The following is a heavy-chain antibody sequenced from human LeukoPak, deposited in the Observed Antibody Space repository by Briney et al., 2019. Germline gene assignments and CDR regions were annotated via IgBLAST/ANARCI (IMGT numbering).Heavy chain of an antibody. CDR3: ARDRGPPPFHLWFGESSSYDY. Sequence: ASVKVSCKASGYTFTSYYMHWVRQAPGQGLEWMGIINPSGGSTSYAQKFQGRVTMTRDTSTSTVYMELSSLRSEDTAVYYCARDRGPPPFHLWFGESSSYDYWGQGTLVTVSS. CDR2: INPSGGST. D-gene: IGHD3-10*01. V-gene: IGHV1-46*01. J-gene: IGHJ4*02. CDR1: GYTFTSYY.